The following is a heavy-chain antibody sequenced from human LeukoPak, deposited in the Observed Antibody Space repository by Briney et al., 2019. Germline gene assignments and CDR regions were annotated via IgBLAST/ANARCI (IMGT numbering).Heavy chain of an antibody. CDR2: IHNSGTT. CDR1: HASITSHY. J-gene: IGHJ4*02. Sequence: PSDTRSLTCTVSHASITSHYWTWIRQPPGKGREGIGFIHNSGTTHYNPSLGSRVTVSLHTSKTQLPLKFTSMSAAHTPLYYCARPKDRYGALSDWGQGTLVTVSS. D-gene: IGHD2-15*01. V-gene: IGHV4-4*09. CDR3: ARPKDRYGALSD.